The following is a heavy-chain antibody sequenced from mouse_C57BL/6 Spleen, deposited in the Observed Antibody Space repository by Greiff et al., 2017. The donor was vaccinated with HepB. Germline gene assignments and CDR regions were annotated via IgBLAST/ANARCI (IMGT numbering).Heavy chain of an antibody. V-gene: IGHV1-81*01. D-gene: IGHD1-1*01. CDR2: IYPRSGNT. CDR3: ARDYYGSSYFDY. J-gene: IGHJ2*01. CDR1: GYTFTSYG. Sequence: VKLVESGAELARPGASVKLSCKASGYTFTSYGISWVKQRTGQGLEWIGEIYPRSGNTYYNEKFKGKATLTADKSSSTAYMELRSLTSEDSAVYFCARDYYGSSYFDYWGQGTTLTVSS.